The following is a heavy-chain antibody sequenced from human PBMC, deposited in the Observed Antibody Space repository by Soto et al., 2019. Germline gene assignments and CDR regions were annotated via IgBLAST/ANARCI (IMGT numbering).Heavy chain of an antibody. CDR1: GFTFSSYS. V-gene: IGHV3-21*01. D-gene: IGHD3-22*01. CDR3: ARTLYYYDSSGYR. J-gene: IGHJ4*02. CDR2: ISSSSSYI. Sequence: EVQLVESGGGLVKPGGSLRLSCAASGFTFSSYSMNWVRQAPGKGLEWVSSISSSSSYIYYADSVKGRFTISRDNAKNPLYLQTNSLRAEDTAVYYCARTLYYYDSSGYRWDQGTLVTVSS.